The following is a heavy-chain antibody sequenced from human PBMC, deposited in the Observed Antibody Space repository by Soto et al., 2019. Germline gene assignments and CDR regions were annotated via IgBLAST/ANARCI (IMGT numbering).Heavy chain of an antibody. CDR3: ARGSVFVLWSGYFDF. CDR2: IYHSGST. D-gene: IGHD3-3*01. V-gene: IGHV4-30-2*06. J-gene: IGHJ4*02. Sequence: TLSLTCALSGGSISSSGYSWNWVRQSQGKGLEWIGYIYHSGSTNYNPSLRSRVTISLDGSKNQSSLKLTSVTAADTAVYYCARGSVFVLWSGYFDFWGQGSLVTVS. CDR1: GGSISSSGYS.